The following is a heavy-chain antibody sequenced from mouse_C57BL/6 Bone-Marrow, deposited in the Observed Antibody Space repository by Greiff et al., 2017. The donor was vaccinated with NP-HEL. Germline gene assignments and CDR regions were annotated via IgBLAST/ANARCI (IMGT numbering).Heavy chain of an antibody. V-gene: IGHV1-54*01. D-gene: IGHD1-1*01. CDR3: ARSLTTVVATSYFDY. CDR2: INPGSGGT. Sequence: QVQLQQSGAELVRPGTSVKVSCKASGYAFTNYLIEWVKQRPGQGLEWIGVINPGSGGTNYNEKFKGKATLTADKSSSTAYMQLSSLTSEDSAVYFCARSLTTVVATSYFDYWGQGTTLTVSS. J-gene: IGHJ2*01. CDR1: GYAFTNYL.